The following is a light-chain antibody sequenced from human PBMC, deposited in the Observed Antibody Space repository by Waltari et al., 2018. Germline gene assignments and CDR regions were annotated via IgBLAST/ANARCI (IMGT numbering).Light chain of an antibody. CDR1: QSVRTY. Sequence: EIVLTQSPATLSLSPGERATLSCRASQSVRTYLAWYQHSPGQAPRLLIYDASNRATGVPARFSGSGSGTDFTLTISGLQPEDFAVYYCQERSNWPGGAFGGGTKVEIK. CDR2: DAS. V-gene: IGKV3-11*01. J-gene: IGKJ4*01. CDR3: QERSNWPGGA.